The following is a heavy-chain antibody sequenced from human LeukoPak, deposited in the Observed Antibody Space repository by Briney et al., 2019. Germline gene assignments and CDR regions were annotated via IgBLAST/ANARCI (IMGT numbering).Heavy chain of an antibody. V-gene: IGHV3-53*01. D-gene: IGHD7-27*01. Sequence: GGSLRLSCAASGFTVSSNYMSWVRQAPGKGLEWVSVIYSGGSTYYADSVKGRFTISRDNSKNTLYLQMHSLRAEDTAVYYCARTRTGIFDYWGQGTLVTVSS. J-gene: IGHJ4*02. CDR1: GFTVSSNY. CDR2: IYSGGST. CDR3: ARTRTGIFDY.